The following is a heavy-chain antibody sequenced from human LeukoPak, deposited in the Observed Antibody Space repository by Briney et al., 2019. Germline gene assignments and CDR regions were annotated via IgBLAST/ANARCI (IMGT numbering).Heavy chain of an antibody. D-gene: IGHD3-10*01. CDR2: IKQDGSEK. Sequence: SGGSLRLSCAASGFTFSSYWMSWVRQAPGKGLEWVANIKQDGSEKYYVDSVKGRFTISRDNAKNSLYLQMNSLRAEDTALYYCAKATYYYGSGSYAYNWFDPWGQGTLVTVSS. V-gene: IGHV3-7*03. CDR1: GFTFSSYW. J-gene: IGHJ5*02. CDR3: AKATYYYGSGSYAYNWFDP.